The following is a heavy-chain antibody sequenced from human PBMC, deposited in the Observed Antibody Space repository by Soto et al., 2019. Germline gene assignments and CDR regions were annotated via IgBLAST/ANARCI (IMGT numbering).Heavy chain of an antibody. D-gene: IGHD5-18*01. V-gene: IGHV4-31*03. CDR2: IYYSGST. CDR1: GGSISSGGYY. J-gene: IGHJ3*02. CDR3: PRAQDTAMVPDAFDI. Sequence: QVQLQESGPGLVKPSQTLSLTCTVSGGSISSGGYYWSWIRQHPEKGPEWIGYIYYSGSTYYNPSLNSRVTISVDTSKNQFSLKLSSVTAADTAVYYCPRAQDTAMVPDAFDIWGQGTMVTVSS.